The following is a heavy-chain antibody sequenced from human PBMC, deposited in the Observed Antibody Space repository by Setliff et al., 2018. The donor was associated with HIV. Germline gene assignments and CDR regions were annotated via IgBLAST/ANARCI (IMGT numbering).Heavy chain of an antibody. D-gene: IGHD2-15*01. CDR2: INHSGSS. CDR1: GGSFSGYY. Sequence: PSETLSLTCAVSGGSFSGYYWSWIRQPPGKGLEWIGEINHSGSSNYNPSLKSRVTISGDTSKNQLSLNVTSVTAADTAVYYCARSSRGYCSGGSFYGFDPWGQGNLVTVSS. CDR3: ARSSRGYCSGGSFYGFDP. J-gene: IGHJ5*02. V-gene: IGHV4-34*01.